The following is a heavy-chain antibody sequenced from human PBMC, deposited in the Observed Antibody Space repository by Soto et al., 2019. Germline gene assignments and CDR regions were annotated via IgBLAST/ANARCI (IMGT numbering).Heavy chain of an antibody. J-gene: IGHJ6*02. CDR1: GFIFSRYS. Sequence: GGSLRLSCAASGFIFSRYSMNWVRQAPGKGLEWVSSISSSSTYIDYGDSVKGRFTISRDNSKNTLYLQMNSLRAEGTAVYYCAKELNYDILTGPYYYGMDVWGQGTTVTVSS. D-gene: IGHD3-9*01. CDR3: AKELNYDILTGPYYYGMDV. V-gene: IGHV3-21*04. CDR2: ISSSSTYI.